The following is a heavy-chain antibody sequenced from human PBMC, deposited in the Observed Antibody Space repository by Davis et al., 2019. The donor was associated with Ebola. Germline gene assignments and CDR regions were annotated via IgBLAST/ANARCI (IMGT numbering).Heavy chain of an antibody. Sequence: SVPVSRLASRYTLHGYVIHWLRPAPRQGLAGLGWMNLNSGNTGHAQKSQGRVTMTREHSITTAYMELSSMRSEDTAVNFCARGRVAYSDLDYWGKGTLVDVSS. CDR3: ARGRVAYSDLDY. D-gene: IGHD2-21*01. CDR1: RYTLHGYV. J-gene: IGHJ4*02. CDR2: MNLNSGNT. V-gene: IGHV1-8*01.